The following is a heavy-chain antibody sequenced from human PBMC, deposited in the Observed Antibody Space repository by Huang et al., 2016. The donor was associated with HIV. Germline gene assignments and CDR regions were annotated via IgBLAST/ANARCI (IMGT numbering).Heavy chain of an antibody. V-gene: IGHV4-34*02. CDR1: GGSFSGYY. J-gene: IGHJ4*02. CDR2: INHSGNT. CDR3: ARRYNSRRDY. Sequence: QVQLEQWGAGLLKASETLSLTCAVYGGSFSGYYWNWLRQAPGKGLEWVGEINHSGNTNYNPSLKSRVNMSVDTSKSQFSVYLTSLSAADTGTYFCARRYNSRRDYWGRGTLVTVHS. D-gene: IGHD3-22*01.